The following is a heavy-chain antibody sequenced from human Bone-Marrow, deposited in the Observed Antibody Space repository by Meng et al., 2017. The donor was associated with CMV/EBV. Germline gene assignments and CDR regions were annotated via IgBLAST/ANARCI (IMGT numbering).Heavy chain of an antibody. J-gene: IGHJ4*02. CDR3: AREGVEMATIAQPYFDY. CDR2: IIPIFGTA. CDR1: GYTFTSYY. D-gene: IGHD5-24*01. Sequence: SVKVFCKASGYTFTSYYMHWVRQAPGQGLEWMGGIIPIFGTANYAQKFQGRVTITTDESTSTAYMELSSLRSEDTAVYYCAREGVEMATIAQPYFDYWGQGTLVTVSS. V-gene: IGHV1-69*05.